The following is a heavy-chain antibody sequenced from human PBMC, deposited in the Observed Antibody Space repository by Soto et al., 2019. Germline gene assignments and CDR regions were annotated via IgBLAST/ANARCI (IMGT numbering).Heavy chain of an antibody. CDR3: ARGLDFWSGYSTPAS. V-gene: IGHV1-8*01. Sequence: QVQLVQSGAEVKKPGASMRVSCKTSGYAFTNYDIHWVRQSTGQGLEWIGWMSPNSGRTGFAQRFQDRVNMTSNPSISTAYLHVASLTSEDTAVYYCARGLDFWSGYSTPASWGQGTLVTVSS. CDR2: MSPNSGRT. J-gene: IGHJ5*02. CDR1: GYAFTNYD. D-gene: IGHD3-3*01.